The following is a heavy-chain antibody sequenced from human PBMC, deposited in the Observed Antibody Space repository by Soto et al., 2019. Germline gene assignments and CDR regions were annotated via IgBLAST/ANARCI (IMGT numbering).Heavy chain of an antibody. CDR1: GFTFSSYG. CDR3: ARYKTGHSDY. Sequence: VGSLRLSCAASGFTFSSYGMHWVRQAPGKGLEWVAVIWYHGNSMYYADSVKGRFTISRDNSKNTLYLQMNNLRAEGTAVYYCARYKTGHSDYWGQGTLVTVSS. CDR2: IWYHGNSM. J-gene: IGHJ4*02. V-gene: IGHV3-33*01. D-gene: IGHD1-1*01.